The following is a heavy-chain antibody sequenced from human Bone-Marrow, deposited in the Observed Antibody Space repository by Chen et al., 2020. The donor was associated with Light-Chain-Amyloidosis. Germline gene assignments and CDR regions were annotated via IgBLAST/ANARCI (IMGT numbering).Heavy chain of an antibody. CDR1: GYTFPNYW. V-gene: IGHV5-51*01. D-gene: IGHD1-1*01. Sequence: EVQLEQSGPEVKKPGESLKISCKGSGYTFPNYWIGWVRQMPGNGLEWMGVIFPDDSDATYSPSFDGQVTISADTSITSAYLHWGRLNASDVAMYYCAGRRERYNFAFWGRGTLVTVSS. CDR3: AGRRERYNFAF. J-gene: IGHJ4*01. CDR2: IFPDDSDA.